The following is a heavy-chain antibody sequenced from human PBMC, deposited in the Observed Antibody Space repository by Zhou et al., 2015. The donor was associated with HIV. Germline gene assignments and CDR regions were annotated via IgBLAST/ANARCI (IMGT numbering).Heavy chain of an antibody. J-gene: IGHJ5*02. CDR3: ARRGNYFDSGNYRYWFDP. D-gene: IGHD3-10*01. Sequence: QVQLVQSGAEVKKPGASVRVSCKASGYTFTNYGITWVRQAPGQGLEWMGGISTYNINAVYAQKFQGRITMSTDISTTTAYMELRSLRSDDTAVYYCARRGNYFDSGNYRYWFDPWGQGTLVTVSS. CDR2: ISTYNINA. V-gene: IGHV1-18*01. CDR1: GYTFTNYG.